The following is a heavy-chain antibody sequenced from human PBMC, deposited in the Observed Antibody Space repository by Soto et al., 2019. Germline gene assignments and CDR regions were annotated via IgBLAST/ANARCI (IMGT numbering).Heavy chain of an antibody. D-gene: IGHD3-9*01. Sequence: XSVKVSCKASGDSFTSNYIHWVRQAPGQGFEWMGWINPQSGGTNYPQKFQGRVTTTRDTLYLQMNSLRAEDTAVYYCAKDPSTGPPDCWGQGALVTVSS. CDR2: INPQSGGT. V-gene: IGHV1-2*02. J-gene: IGHJ4*02. CDR3: AKDPSTGPPDC. CDR1: GDSFTSNY.